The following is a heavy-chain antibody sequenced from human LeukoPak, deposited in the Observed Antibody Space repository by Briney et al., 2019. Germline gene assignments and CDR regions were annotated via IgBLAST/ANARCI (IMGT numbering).Heavy chain of an antibody. CDR2: IKQDGSEK. Sequence: GGSLRLSCAASGFTFSSYWMSWVRQAPGKGLEWVANIKQDGSEKYYVDSVKGRFTISRDNAKNSLYLQMNSLRAEDTAVYYCARDARYFDWLLRMAHDYYYYMDVWGKGTTVTISS. CDR3: ARDARYFDWLLRMAHDYYYYMDV. CDR1: GFTFSSYW. J-gene: IGHJ6*03. D-gene: IGHD3-9*01. V-gene: IGHV3-7*01.